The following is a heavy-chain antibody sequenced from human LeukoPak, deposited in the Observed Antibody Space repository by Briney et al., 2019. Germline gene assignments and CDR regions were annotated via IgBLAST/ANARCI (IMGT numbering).Heavy chain of an antibody. CDR1: GFTDSSNY. CDR2: IYSGGST. Sequence: PGGSLRLSCAASGFTDSSNYMSWVRQAPGKGLEWVSVIYSGGSTYYADSVKGRFTISRHNSKNTLYLQMNSLRAEDTAVYYCARDMPLYYDILTGYTRSYGMDVWGQGTTVTVSS. V-gene: IGHV3-53*04. CDR3: ARDMPLYYDILTGYTRSYGMDV. D-gene: IGHD3-9*01. J-gene: IGHJ6*02.